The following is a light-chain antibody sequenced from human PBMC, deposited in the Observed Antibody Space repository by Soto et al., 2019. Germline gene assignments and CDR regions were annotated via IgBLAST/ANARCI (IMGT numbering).Light chain of an antibody. Sequence: AIQMTQSPSSLSASVGDRVTITCRASQGIKNDLGWYQQKPGKAPKLLISAASSLESGVPSRFSGSGSGTDFTLTITSLQPEDFATYYCLQDYNYPFTFGGETRVEVK. CDR3: LQDYNYPFT. CDR2: AAS. J-gene: IGKJ4*01. V-gene: IGKV1-6*01. CDR1: QGIKND.